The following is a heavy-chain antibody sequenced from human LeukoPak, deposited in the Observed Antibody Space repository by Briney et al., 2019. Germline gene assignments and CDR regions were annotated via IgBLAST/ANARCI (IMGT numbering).Heavy chain of an antibody. D-gene: IGHD6-19*01. J-gene: IGHJ4*02. CDR3: ARWRAGIAVAVDY. CDR2: IWYDGSNK. V-gene: IGHV3-33*01. CDR1: GFTFSNYG. Sequence: PGGSLRLSCAASGFTFSNYGIHWVRQAPGKGLEWVALIWYDGSNKFYADSVKGQFTISRDNSKNTLYLQMNSLRAEDTAVYYCARWRAGIAVAVDYWGQGTLVTVSS.